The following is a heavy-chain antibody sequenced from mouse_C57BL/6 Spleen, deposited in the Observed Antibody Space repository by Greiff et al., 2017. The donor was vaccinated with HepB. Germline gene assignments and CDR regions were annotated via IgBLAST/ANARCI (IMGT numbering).Heavy chain of an antibody. CDR3: ASLQPQTGSFDV. CDR2: IYPGSGNT. V-gene: IGHV1-76*01. Sequence: QVQLQQSGAELVRPGASVKLSCKASGYTFTDYYINWVKQRPGQGLEWIARIYPGSGNTYYNEKFKGKATLTAEKSSSTAYMQLSSLTSEDSAVYFCASLQPQTGSFDVWGTGTTVTVSS. J-gene: IGHJ1*03. CDR1: GYTFTDYY. D-gene: IGHD1-1*02.